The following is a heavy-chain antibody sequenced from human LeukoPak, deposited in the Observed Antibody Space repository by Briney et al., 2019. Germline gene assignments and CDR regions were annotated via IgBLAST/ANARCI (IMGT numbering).Heavy chain of an antibody. V-gene: IGHV4-59*01. CDR2: IYYSGST. J-gene: IGHJ5*02. CDR1: GGSISSYY. D-gene: IGHD2-15*01. Sequence: SETLSLTCTVSGGSISSYYWSWIRQPPGKGPEWIGYIYYSGSTNYNPSLKSRVTISVDTSKNQFSLKLSSVTAADTAVYYCARVRGGEHFNWFDPWGQGTLVTVSS. CDR3: ARVRGGEHFNWFDP.